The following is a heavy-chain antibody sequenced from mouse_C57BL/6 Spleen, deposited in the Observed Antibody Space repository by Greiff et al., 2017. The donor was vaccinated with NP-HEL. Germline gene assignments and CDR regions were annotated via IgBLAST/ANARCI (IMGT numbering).Heavy chain of an antibody. CDR2: IYPGDGDT. CDR1: GYAFSSSW. CDR3: ARSGGGSYFDY. V-gene: IGHV1-82*01. Sequence: QVQLQQSGPELVKPGASVKISCKASGYAFSSSWMNWVKQRPGKGLEWIGRIYPGDGDTNYNGKFKGKATLTADKSSSTAYMQLSSLTSEDSAVYFCARSGGGSYFDYWGQGTTLTVSS. J-gene: IGHJ2*01.